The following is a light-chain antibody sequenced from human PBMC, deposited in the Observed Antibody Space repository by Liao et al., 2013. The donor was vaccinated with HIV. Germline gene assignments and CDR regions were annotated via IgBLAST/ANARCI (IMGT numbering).Light chain of an antibody. Sequence: SYELTQPPSVSVAPGKTATITCGGNNIGSKSVHWYQQRPGQAPVLVISFDSDRPSGIPERFSGSNSGNTATLTISRVEAGDEADYYCQVWDSSSDVVFGGGTKLTVL. CDR1: NIGSKS. CDR3: QVWDSSSDVV. CDR2: FDS. V-gene: IGLV3-21*01. J-gene: IGLJ2*01.